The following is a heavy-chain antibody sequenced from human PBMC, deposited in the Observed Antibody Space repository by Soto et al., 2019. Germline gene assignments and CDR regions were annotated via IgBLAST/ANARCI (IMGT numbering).Heavy chain of an antibody. CDR1: GVTFSSDT. V-gene: IGHV3-48*02. Sequence: GGSLRLSCAASGVTFSSDTISWVRQAPGKGPEWLSYISGTSSTIYYAHSVKGRFTISRDNAKNSLYLQMDSLRDEDTALYYCARDSGYGMDVWGQGTTVTVSS. J-gene: IGHJ6*02. D-gene: IGHD3-10*01. CDR2: ISGTSSTI. CDR3: ARDSGYGMDV.